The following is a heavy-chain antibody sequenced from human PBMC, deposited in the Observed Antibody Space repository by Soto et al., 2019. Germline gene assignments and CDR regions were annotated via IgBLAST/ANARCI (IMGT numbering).Heavy chain of an antibody. CDR3: AKDRTGLITMILVVNYYLMDV. J-gene: IGHJ6*02. CDR2: ISGSGGST. V-gene: IGHV3-23*01. CDR1: GFTFSNYA. Sequence: PGGSLRLSCAASGFTFSNYAVTWVRQAPGKGLEWVSAISGSGGSTYYADSVKGRFTISRDNSKNTLYLQMNSLRAEDTAVYYCAKDRTGLITMILVVNYYLMDVRAQGTTVPVSS. D-gene: IGHD3-22*01.